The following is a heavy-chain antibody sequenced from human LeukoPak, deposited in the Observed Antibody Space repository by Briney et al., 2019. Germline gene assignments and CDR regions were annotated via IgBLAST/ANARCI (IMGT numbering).Heavy chain of an antibody. D-gene: IGHD3-22*01. Sequence: PSETLSLTCTVSGDPVSSGSYYWSSSRQPPGKGLEWIGYIYYSGSTNYNPSLKSRVTISVDTSKNQSSLKLNCVTAADTAVYYCAKCGYYYYQYDFDHWGQGTLVTVSP. CDR3: AKCGYYYYQYDFDH. V-gene: IGHV4-61*01. CDR1: GDPVSSGSYY. J-gene: IGHJ4*02. CDR2: IYYSGST.